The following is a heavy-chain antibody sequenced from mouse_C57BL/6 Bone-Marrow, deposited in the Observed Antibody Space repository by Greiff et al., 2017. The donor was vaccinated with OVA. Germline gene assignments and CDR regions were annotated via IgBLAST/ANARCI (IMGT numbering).Heavy chain of an antibody. J-gene: IGHJ1*03. CDR3: AALLRYWYFDV. Sequence: QVQLQQPGAELVKPGASVKLSCKASGYTFTSYWMHWVKQRPGQGLEWIGMIHPNSGSTNYNEKFKSKATLTVDKSSSTAYMPLSSLTSEDSAVYYCAALLRYWYFDVWGTGTTVTVSS. V-gene: IGHV1-64*01. CDR1: GYTFTSYW. CDR2: IHPNSGST. D-gene: IGHD1-2*01.